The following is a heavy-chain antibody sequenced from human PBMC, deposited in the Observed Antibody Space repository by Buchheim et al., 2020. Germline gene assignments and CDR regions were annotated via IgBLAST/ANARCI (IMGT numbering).Heavy chain of an antibody. D-gene: IGHD5-18*01. J-gene: IGHJ4*02. V-gene: IGHV3-48*03. CDR3: ATFGIHLWSRY. CDR2: ISSSGNTI. CDR1: GFTFSSYD. Sequence: EVQLVESGGGLVQPGGSLRLSCAASGFTFSSYDMNWVRQAPGKGLEWVSYISSSGNTIYYADSVKGRFTISRDNTKNSLYLQMYSLRAEDTAVYYCATFGIHLWSRYWGQGAL.